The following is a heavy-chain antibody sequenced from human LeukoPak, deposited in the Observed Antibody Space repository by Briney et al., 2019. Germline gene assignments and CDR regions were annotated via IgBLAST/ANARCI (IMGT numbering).Heavy chain of an antibody. J-gene: IGHJ3*02. Sequence: GGSLRLSCATPGFSFRSQGMSWVRQAPGKRLEWVSGVSASGGSTYYADSVKGRFTISRDNSRNTVSLQMNSLRAEDTAAYYCARVQDVDTNGNSADAFDIWGQGTMVTVSS. D-gene: IGHD5-18*01. CDR3: ARVQDVDTNGNSADAFDI. V-gene: IGHV3-23*01. CDR2: VSASGGST. CDR1: GFSFRSQG.